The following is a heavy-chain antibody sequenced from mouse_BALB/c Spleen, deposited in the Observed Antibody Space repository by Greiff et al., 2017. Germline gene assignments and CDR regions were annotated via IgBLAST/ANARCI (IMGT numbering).Heavy chain of an antibody. CDR1: GYAFSSYW. J-gene: IGHJ3*01. CDR2: IYPGDGDT. CDR3: ALIYYGYAWFAY. D-gene: IGHD2-2*01. V-gene: IGHV1-80*01. Sequence: QVQLQQSGAELVRPGSSVKISCKASGYAFSSYWMNWVKQRPGQGLEWIGQIYPGDGDTNYNGKFKGKATLTADKSSSTAYMQLSSLTSEDSAVYFCALIYYGYAWFAYWGQGTLVTVSA.